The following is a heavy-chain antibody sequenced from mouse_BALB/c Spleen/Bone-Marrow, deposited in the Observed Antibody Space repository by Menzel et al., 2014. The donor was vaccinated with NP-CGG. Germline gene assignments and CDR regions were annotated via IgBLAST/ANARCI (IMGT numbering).Heavy chain of an antibody. J-gene: IGHJ2*01. CDR1: GYAFSSSW. D-gene: IGHD1-1*01. V-gene: IGHV1-82*01. CDR3: ARDYYGSSYDY. Sequence: VQLQQSGPELVKPGASVKISCKASGYAFSSSWMNWVKQRPGQGLEWIGRIYPGDGDTSYNGKFKGKATLTADKSSSTAYMQLSSLTSVDSAVYFCARDYYGSSYDYWGQGTTLTVSS. CDR2: IYPGDGDT.